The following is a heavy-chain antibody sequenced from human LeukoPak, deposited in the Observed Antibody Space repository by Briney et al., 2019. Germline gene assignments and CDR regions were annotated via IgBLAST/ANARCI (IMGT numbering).Heavy chain of an antibody. CDR3: ASRPNVAAAGSNFDY. J-gene: IGHJ4*02. Sequence: ASVKVSCKASGYTFTSYDINWVRQATGQGLEWMGWMNPNSGNTGYAQKFQGRVTMTRNTSISTAYMELSSLRSEDTAVYYCASRPNVAAAGSNFDYWGQGTLVTVSS. CDR1: GYTFTSYD. CDR2: MNPNSGNT. D-gene: IGHD6-13*01. V-gene: IGHV1-8*01.